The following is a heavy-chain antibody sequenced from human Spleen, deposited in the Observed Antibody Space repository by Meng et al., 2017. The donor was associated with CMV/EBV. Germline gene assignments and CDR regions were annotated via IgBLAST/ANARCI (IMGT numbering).Heavy chain of an antibody. Sequence: ASVKVSCKASEYTFTGYYMHWVRQAPGQGLEWMGWINPNSGGTNYAQKFQGRVTMTRDTSISTAYMELSRLRSDDTAVYYCARAPPALYYYGSGSLYYGMDVWGQGTTVTVSS. CDR1: EYTFTGYY. V-gene: IGHV1-2*02. CDR3: ARAPPALYYYGSGSLYYGMDV. J-gene: IGHJ6*02. D-gene: IGHD3-10*01. CDR2: INPNSGGT.